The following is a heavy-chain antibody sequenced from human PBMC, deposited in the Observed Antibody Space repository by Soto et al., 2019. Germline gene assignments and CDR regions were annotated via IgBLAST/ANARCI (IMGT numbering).Heavy chain of an antibody. CDR2: INSDGSNT. J-gene: IGHJ4*02. CDR3: VRTSLVVAAATREDY. V-gene: IGHV3-74*01. CDR1: GFTFSSYW. D-gene: IGHD2-15*01. Sequence: GGSLRLSCAASGFTFSSYWMHWVRQAPGKGLVRVSRINSDGSNTSYAGSVKGRFTISRDNAKNTLYLQMNSLRAEDTAVYYCVRTSLVVAAATREDYWGQGTLVTVSS.